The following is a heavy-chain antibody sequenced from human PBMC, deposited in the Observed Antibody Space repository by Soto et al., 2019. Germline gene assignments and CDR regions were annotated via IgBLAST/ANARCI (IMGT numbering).Heavy chain of an antibody. CDR2: ISGRGADT. D-gene: IGHD2-15*01. Sequence: GGSLRLSCEAFGFSFKYYAMSWVRQAPGKGLEWVSVISGRGADTNYADSVKGRFTVSRDNSKNTLFPQMMSLRVEDTAVYYCAKQHWIDGICYSNYYGLDAWGQGATVTVSS. CDR3: AKQHWIDGICYSNYYGLDA. CDR1: GFSFKYYA. V-gene: IGHV3-23*01. J-gene: IGHJ6*02.